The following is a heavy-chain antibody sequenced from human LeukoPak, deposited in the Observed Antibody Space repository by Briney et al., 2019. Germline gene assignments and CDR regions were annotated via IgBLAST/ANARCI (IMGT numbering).Heavy chain of an antibody. V-gene: IGHV4-39*02. D-gene: IGHD3-3*01. CDR1: GGSISSSSYY. CDR2: IYYSGST. CDR3: ARETIVRFLEWLNIREGVRYFDY. J-gene: IGHJ4*02. Sequence: PSETLSLTCTVSGGSISSSSYYWGWIRQPPGKGLEWIGSIYYSGSTYYNPSLKSRVTISVDTSKNQFSLKLSSVTAADTAVYYCARETIVRFLEWLNIREGVRYFDYWGQGTLVTVSS.